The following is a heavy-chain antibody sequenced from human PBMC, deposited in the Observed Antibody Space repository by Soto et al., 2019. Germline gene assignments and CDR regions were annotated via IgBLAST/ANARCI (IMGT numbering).Heavy chain of an antibody. CDR2: INPNSGGT. Sequence: GASVKVSCKASGYTFTGYYMHWVRQAPGQGLEWMGWINPNSGGTNYAQKFQGWVTMTRDTSISTAYMELSRLRSDDTAVYYCARDRDGSGSYSTYPAYYFDYWGQGTLVTVS. CDR3: ARDRDGSGSYSTYPAYYFDY. V-gene: IGHV1-2*04. CDR1: GYTFTGYY. D-gene: IGHD1-26*01. J-gene: IGHJ4*02.